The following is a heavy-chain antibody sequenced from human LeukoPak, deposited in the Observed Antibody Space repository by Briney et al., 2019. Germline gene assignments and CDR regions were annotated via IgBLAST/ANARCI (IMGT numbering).Heavy chain of an antibody. D-gene: IGHD1-1*01. CDR1: GFTFRSFA. CDR2: INHSGST. J-gene: IGHJ5*02. CDR3: ARGLYGTAKKGWFDP. V-gene: IGHV4-34*01. Sequence: GSLRLSCAASGFTFRSFAVTWVRQPPGKGLEWIGEINHSGSTNYNPSLKSRVTISVDTSKNQFSLKLSSVTAADTAVYYCARGLYGTAKKGWFDPWGQGTLVTVSS.